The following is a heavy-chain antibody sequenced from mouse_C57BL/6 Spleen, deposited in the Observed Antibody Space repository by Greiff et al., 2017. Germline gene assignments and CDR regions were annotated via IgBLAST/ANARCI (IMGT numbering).Heavy chain of an antibody. CDR1: GYTFTSYW. CDR3: ARGVNYASYYFDY. V-gene: IGHV1-69*01. CDR2: IDPSDSYT. Sequence: VQLQQPGAELVMPGASVKLSCKASGYTFTSYWMHWVKQRPGQGLEWIGEIDPSDSYTNYNQKFTGKSTLTVYKSSSTSYMQLSSLTSEDSAVYYCARGVNYASYYFDYWGQGTTLTVSS. J-gene: IGHJ2*01. D-gene: IGHD1-1*02.